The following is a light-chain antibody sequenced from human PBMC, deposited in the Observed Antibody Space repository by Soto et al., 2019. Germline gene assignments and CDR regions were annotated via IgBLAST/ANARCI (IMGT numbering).Light chain of an antibody. CDR1: QGISSY. CDR3: HQYYSYPVT. J-gene: IGKJ2*01. V-gene: IGKV1-8*01. Sequence: AIRMTQSPSSLSASTGDRVTITCRASQGISSYLAWYQQKPGKAPKLLIYAASTLQSGVPSRVSGSGSGTDFSRTISCLQSEDFATYYWHQYYSYPVTFGQGTKLEIK. CDR2: AAS.